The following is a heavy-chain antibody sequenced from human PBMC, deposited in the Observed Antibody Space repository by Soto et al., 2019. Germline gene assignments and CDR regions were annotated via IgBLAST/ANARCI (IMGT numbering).Heavy chain of an antibody. CDR3: ARDIQLWSYYYYGMDV. J-gene: IGHJ6*02. CDR2: ISAYNGNT. Sequence: QVQLVQSGAEVKKPGASVKVSCKASGYTFTRYGISWVRQAPGQGLEWMGWISAYNGNTNYAQKLQGRVTMTTDTSTSTAYMELRSLRSDDTAVYYCARDIQLWSYYYYGMDVWGQGTTVTVSS. CDR1: GYTFTRYG. V-gene: IGHV1-18*01. D-gene: IGHD5-18*01.